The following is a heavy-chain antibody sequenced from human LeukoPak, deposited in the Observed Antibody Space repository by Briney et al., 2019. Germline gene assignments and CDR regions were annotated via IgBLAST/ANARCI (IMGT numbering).Heavy chain of an antibody. CDR1: GFTFSSYA. Sequence: GGSLRLSCAASGFTFSSYAMSWVRQAPGKGLEWVSAISGSGGSTYYADSVRGRFTISRDNSKNTLYLQMNSLRAEDTAVYYCATGDYYGSGSYSDYWGQGTLVTVSS. V-gene: IGHV3-23*01. CDR3: ATGDYYGSGSYSDY. CDR2: ISGSGGST. J-gene: IGHJ4*02. D-gene: IGHD3-10*01.